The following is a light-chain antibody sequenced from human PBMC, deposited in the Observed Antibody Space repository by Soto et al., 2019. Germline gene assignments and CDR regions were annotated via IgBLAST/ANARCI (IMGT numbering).Light chain of an antibody. CDR2: WAS. CDR1: QTVLYTSNNRNY. Sequence: DIVMTQSPDSLAVSLGERATINCRSSQTVLYTSNNRNYLAWYQQKSGQPPKLLFSWASTRESGVPDRFSASGSGSDFTLTISSLQAEDVAVYYCQKYNSALRTFGQGTKVEIK. V-gene: IGKV4-1*01. CDR3: QKYNSALRT. J-gene: IGKJ1*01.